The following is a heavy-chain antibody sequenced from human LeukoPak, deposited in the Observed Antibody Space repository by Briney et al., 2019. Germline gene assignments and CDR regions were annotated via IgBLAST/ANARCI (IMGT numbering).Heavy chain of an antibody. CDR3: ARDRIDYYYHVDV. Sequence: ASVKVSCKASGYTFTGYYMHWVRQAPGQGLEWMGWINPNSGGTDYAQKFQGWVTMTRDTSISTAYMELSRLRSDDTAVYYCARDRIDYYYHVDVWGKGTTVTVSS. J-gene: IGHJ6*03. V-gene: IGHV1-2*04. CDR2: INPNSGGT. CDR1: GYTFTGYY.